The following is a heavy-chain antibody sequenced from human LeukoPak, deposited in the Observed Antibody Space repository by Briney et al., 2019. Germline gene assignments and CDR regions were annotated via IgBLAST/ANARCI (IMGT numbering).Heavy chain of an antibody. D-gene: IGHD3-22*01. CDR1: GFTFSSFG. CDR2: IWYDGNNK. J-gene: IGHJ4*02. Sequence: GGSLRLSCAASGFTFSSFGMHWVRQAPGKGLEWVAVIWYDGNNKYYADSVKGRFTISRDNSKNTLYVQMNSLRAEDTAVYYCARAFTSTGYYYVEYWGQGTLVTVSS. V-gene: IGHV3-33*01. CDR3: ARAFTSTGYYYVEY.